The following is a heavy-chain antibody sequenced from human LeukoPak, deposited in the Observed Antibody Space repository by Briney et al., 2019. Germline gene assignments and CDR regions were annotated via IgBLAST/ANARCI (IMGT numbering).Heavy chain of an antibody. V-gene: IGHV4-61*01. CDR3: ATSQCGSDCYLAGDY. J-gene: IGHJ4*02. D-gene: IGHD2-21*02. Sequence: PSETLSLTCAVSGASVNSGSYYWSWIRQHPGKGLEWIGYIYYTGITNYNPSLKSRVTISVDTSKNQFSLNLNSVTAADTAVYYCATSQCGSDCYLAGDYWGQGTLVTDSS. CDR1: GASVNSGSYY. CDR2: IYYTGIT.